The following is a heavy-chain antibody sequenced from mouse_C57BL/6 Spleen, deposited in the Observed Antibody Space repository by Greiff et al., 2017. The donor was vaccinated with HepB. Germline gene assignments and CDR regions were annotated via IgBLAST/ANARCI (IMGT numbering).Heavy chain of an antibody. V-gene: IGHV1-74*01. CDR1: GYTFTSYW. CDR3: AMMGFGIYYGSSYPFGY. Sequence: QVQLQQPGAELVKPGASVKVSCKASGYTFTSYWMHWVKQRPGQGLEWIGRIHPSDSDTNYNQKFKGKATLTVDKSSSTAYMQLSSLTSEDSAVYYCAMMGFGIYYGSSYPFGYWGQGTTLTVSS. CDR2: IHPSDSDT. D-gene: IGHD1-1*01. J-gene: IGHJ2*01.